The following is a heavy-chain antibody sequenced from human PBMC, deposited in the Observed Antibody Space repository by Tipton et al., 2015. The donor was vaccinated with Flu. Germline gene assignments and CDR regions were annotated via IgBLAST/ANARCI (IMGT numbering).Heavy chain of an antibody. V-gene: IGHV4-39*07. CDR2: TDYGGRT. CDR3: ATHCVGVCSRACDI. J-gene: IGHJ3*02. D-gene: IGHD2-21*02. CDR1: GGSVRSSFYY. Sequence: TLSLTCTVSGGSVRSSFYYWGWIRQPPGKGLEWMGSTDYGGRTYSNPSLKSRVTISLDTSKNQFSLKLSSVTAADTAVYYCATHCVGVCSRACDIWGQGTMVTVSS.